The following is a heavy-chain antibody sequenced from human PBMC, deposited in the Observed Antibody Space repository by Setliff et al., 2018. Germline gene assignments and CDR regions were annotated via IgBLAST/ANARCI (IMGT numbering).Heavy chain of an antibody. CDR1: GYTFTTHG. Sequence: ASVKVSCKASGYTFTTHGISWVRQAPGQGLEWMGWISTDDGDTNFAQKFQGRVTLTTDTSTGTADMELRNLRSDDTAVYYCTRNTNIVVVPPHRTAFDIWGQGTMVTVS. CDR2: ISTDDGDT. D-gene: IGHD2-2*01. CDR3: TRNTNIVVVPPHRTAFDI. V-gene: IGHV1-18*01. J-gene: IGHJ3*02.